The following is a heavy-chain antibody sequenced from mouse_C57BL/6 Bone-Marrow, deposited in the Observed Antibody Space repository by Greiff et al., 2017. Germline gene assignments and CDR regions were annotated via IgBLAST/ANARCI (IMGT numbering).Heavy chain of an antibody. CDR1: GYTFTDYY. D-gene: IGHD1-1*01. J-gene: IGHJ1*03. CDR3: ARYYGSSYRYWYCDV. Sequence: EVQLQQSGPELVKPGASVKISCKASGYTFTDYYMNWVKQSHGKSLEWIGDINPNNGGTSYNPQFKGKATLTVDKSSSTAYMELRSLTSEDSAVYYCARYYGSSYRYWYCDVWGTGTTVTVSS. CDR2: INPNNGGT. V-gene: IGHV1-26*01.